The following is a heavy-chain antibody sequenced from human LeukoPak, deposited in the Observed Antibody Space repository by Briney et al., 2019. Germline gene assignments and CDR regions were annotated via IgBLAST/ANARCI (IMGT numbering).Heavy chain of an antibody. V-gene: IGHV3-21*01. D-gene: IGHD1-1*01. Sequence: PGGSLRLSCAASGFTFSTYSMNWVRQAPGKGLEWVSSISTSSYYIYYADSVKGRFTISRDNANNSLYLQMSSLGAEDTAVYYCARVRSRAGTRTASDIWGQGTMVTVSS. CDR1: GFTFSTYS. CDR3: ARVRSRAGTRTASDI. J-gene: IGHJ3*02. CDR2: ISTSSYYI.